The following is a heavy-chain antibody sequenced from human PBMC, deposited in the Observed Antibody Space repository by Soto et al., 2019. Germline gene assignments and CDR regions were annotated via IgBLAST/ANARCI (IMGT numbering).Heavy chain of an antibody. CDR2: INHSGAA. J-gene: IGHJ4*02. CDR3: AKNFDY. CDR1: GGSLSDSY. V-gene: IGHV4-34*01. Sequence: QVQLQQWGARLLKPSESLSLTCVVYGGSLSDSYWSWIRQPPGKGLEWIGDINHSGAANYGPSLKGRVTLSVDTSKNHFSLKLSSVTAADTAVYYCAKNFDYWGQGTLVTVSS.